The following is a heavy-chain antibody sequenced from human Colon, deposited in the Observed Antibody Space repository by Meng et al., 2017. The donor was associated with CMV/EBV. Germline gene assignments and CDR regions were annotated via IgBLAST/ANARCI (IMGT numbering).Heavy chain of an antibody. CDR1: GYDFAAFY. J-gene: IGHJ4*02. D-gene: IGHD2-8*01. CDR3: ARRPYCTNGVCYSSNDY. V-gene: IGHV1-2*02. CDR2: VNPKSGDT. Sequence: ASVKVSCKASGYDFAAFYLHWVRQAPGQGLEWMGGVNPKSGDTHYAQKFQGRITMTRDTSLNTTYMELSSLRSDDTAIYFCARRPYCTNGVCYSSNDYWGQGTQVTVSS.